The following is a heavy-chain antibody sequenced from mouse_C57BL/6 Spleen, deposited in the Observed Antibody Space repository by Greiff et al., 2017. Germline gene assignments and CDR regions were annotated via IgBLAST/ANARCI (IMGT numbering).Heavy chain of an antibody. Sequence: QVHVKQPGAELVKPGASVKLSCKASGYTFTSYWMHWVKQRPGQGLEWIGMIHPNSGSTNYNEKFKSKATLTVDKSSSTAYMQLSSLTSEDSAVYYCARPFITTVVATEAMDYWGQGTSVTVSS. CDR2: IHPNSGST. CDR1: GYTFTSYW. D-gene: IGHD1-1*01. V-gene: IGHV1-64*01. J-gene: IGHJ4*01. CDR3: ARPFITTVVATEAMDY.